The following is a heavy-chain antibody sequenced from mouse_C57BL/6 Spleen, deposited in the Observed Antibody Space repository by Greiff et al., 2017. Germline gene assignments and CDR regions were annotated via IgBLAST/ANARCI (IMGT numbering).Heavy chain of an antibody. CDR3: ARDTYYRGGYAMDY. Sequence: EVQVVESEGGLVQPGSSMKLSCTASGFTFSDYYMAWVRQVPEKGLEWVANINYDGSSTYYLDSLKSRFIISRDNAKNILYLQMSSLKSEDTATYYCARDTYYRGGYAMDYWGQGTSVTVSS. J-gene: IGHJ4*01. D-gene: IGHD2-14*01. CDR1: GFTFSDYY. V-gene: IGHV5-16*01. CDR2: INYDGSST.